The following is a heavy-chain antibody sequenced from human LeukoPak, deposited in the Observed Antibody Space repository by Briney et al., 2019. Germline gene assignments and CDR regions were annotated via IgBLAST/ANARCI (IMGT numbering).Heavy chain of an antibody. D-gene: IGHD5-12*01. CDR3: ARGLVGSAYDFDY. J-gene: IGHJ4*02. CDR2: ISPGSGGT. V-gene: IGHV1-2*02. CDR1: GYTFTDYY. Sequence: ASVKVSCKSSGYTFTDYYIHWVRQAPGQGLEWMGWISPGSGGTNYAQNFQGRVTLTRDTSIRTVYMELSSLRSDDTAVYYCARGLVGSAYDFDYWGQGTLVPVSS.